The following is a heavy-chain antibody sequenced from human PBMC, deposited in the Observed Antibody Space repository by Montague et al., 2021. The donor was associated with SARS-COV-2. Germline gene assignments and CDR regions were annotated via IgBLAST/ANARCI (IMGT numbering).Heavy chain of an antibody. Sequence: SLRLSCAASGFTFSSYAMHWVRQAPGKGLEWVAVISCDGSNKYYADSVKGRFTISRDNSKNTLYLQMNSLRAEDTALYYCAKSLSGWDSFDYWGQGTLVTVSS. V-gene: IGHV3-30*04. J-gene: IGHJ4*02. CDR1: GFTFSSYA. D-gene: IGHD6-19*01. CDR2: ISCDGSNK. CDR3: AKSLSGWDSFDY.